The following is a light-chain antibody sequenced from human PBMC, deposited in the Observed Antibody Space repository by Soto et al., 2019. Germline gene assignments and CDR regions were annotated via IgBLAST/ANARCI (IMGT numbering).Light chain of an antibody. CDR1: SSDVGAYNF. CDR2: NVY. J-gene: IGLJ1*01. CDR3: SAYTVSRTYV. Sequence: QSVLTQPASVAGTPGQSSPISCTGTSSDVGAYNFVSWHQQHPGKAPKLMIYNVYDRPSGISYRFSGSKSGNTASLTISGLQGEDEADYYCSAYTVSRTYVFGTGTKVTVL. V-gene: IGLV2-14*03.